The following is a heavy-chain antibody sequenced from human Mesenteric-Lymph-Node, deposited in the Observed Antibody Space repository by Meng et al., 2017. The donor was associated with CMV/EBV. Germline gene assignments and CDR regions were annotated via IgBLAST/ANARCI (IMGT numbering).Heavy chain of an antibody. CDR1: GFTFSSYA. J-gene: IGHJ4*02. CDR2: ISSSSSYI. D-gene: IGHD3-22*01. Sequence: GGSLRLSCAASGFTFSSYAMHWVRQAPGKGLEWVSSISSSSSYIYYADSVKGRFTTSRDNAKNSLYLQMNSLRAEDTAVYYCAANPRYYYDSSGYYDSNWGQGTLVTVSS. CDR3: AANPRYYYDSSGYYDSN. V-gene: IGHV3-21*01.